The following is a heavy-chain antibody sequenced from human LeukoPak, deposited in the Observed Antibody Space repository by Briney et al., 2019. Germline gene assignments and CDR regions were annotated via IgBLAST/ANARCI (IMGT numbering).Heavy chain of an antibody. D-gene: IGHD3-16*01. CDR3: ARVVITFGGVFNWFDP. CDR1: GGSISSYY. V-gene: IGHV4-59*01. Sequence: SETLSLTCTVSGGSISSYYWSWIRQPPGKGLEWIGYIYYSGSTNYNPSLKSRVTISVDTSKNQFSLKLSSVTAADTAVYYCARVVITFGGVFNWFDPWGQGTLVTVPS. CDR2: IYYSGST. J-gene: IGHJ5*02.